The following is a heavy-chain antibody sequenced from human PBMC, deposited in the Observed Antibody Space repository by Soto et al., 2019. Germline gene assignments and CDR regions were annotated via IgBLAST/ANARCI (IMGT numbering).Heavy chain of an antibody. CDR1: GGSISSSY. Sequence: QVQLQESGPGLVKPSETLSLTCTVSGGSISSSYWSWIRQPPGKGLQWIGYIYYTGSTNYSPSLTSRXXIXVXXSKNQFSLKLTSATAADTAVYYCAREDYGDYSLDSWGQGTLVTVSS. V-gene: IGHV4-59*01. D-gene: IGHD4-17*01. J-gene: IGHJ4*02. CDR2: IYYTGST. CDR3: AREDYGDYSLDS.